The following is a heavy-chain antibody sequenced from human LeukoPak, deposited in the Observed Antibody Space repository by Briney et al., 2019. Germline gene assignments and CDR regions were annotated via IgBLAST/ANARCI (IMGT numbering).Heavy chain of an antibody. Sequence: ASVNVSCKPSGYPFTGYYIHWVRQAPGQGLEWMGWINPNSVDGDYAQKFQGRVTMTRDTSISTAYMELSSLRSDDTAVYYCARSQYRLPFDYWGQGTLVTVSS. D-gene: IGHD2-2*01. V-gene: IGHV1-2*02. CDR2: INPNSVDG. CDR1: GYPFTGYY. CDR3: ARSQYRLPFDY. J-gene: IGHJ4*02.